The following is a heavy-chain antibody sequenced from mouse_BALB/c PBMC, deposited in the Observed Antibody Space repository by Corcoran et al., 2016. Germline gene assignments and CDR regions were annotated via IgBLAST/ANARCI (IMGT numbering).Heavy chain of an antibody. CDR2: VNPYNGGT. D-gene: IGHD1-2*01. CDR3: AREEATATLDY. CDR1: GYTLTDYY. J-gene: IGHJ2*01. Sequence: EVQLEQSGPELVKPGASVKMSCKASGYTLTDYYMDWVKQSHGESFEWIGRVNPYNGGTSYNQKFKGKSTLTVDKSSSTAYMELNSLTSEDSSVYYCAREEATATLDYWGQGTTLTVSS. V-gene: IGHV1-19*01.